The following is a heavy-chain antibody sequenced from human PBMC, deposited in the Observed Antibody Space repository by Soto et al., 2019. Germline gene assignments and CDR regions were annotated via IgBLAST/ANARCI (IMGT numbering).Heavy chain of an antibody. CDR1: GFTFSSYV. CDR3: ARGTAVQTINY. D-gene: IGHD2-21*02. V-gene: IGHV3-30-3*01. J-gene: IGHJ4*02. CDR2: TSYDGNNE. Sequence: LRLSCAASGFTFSSYVMHWVRQAPGKGLEWVATTSYDGNNEYYADSVKGRFTISRDNSKNTLYLQMNSLSAVDTAVYYCARGTAVQTINYWGQGTLVTVSS.